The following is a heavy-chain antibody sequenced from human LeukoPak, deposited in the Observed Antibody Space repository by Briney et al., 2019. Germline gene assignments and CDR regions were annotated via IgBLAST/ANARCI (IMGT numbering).Heavy chain of an antibody. J-gene: IGHJ4*02. CDR2: VTYGEGDK. CDR1: GFTISDNG. CDR3: AREQSSGDYRTADY. V-gene: IGHV3-30*03. D-gene: IGHD6-19*01. Sequence: GRSLRLSCAVSGFTISDNGMHWVRQAPGKGLEWVGVVTYGEGDKHYAVSVKGRFTISGDNSKNTLYLHMNSLRVEDTALYYCAREQSSGDYRTADYWGQGTLVTVSS.